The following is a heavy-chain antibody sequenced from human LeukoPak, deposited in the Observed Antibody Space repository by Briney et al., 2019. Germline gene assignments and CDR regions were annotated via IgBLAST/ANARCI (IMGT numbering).Heavy chain of an antibody. D-gene: IGHD5-18*01. Sequence: PGGSLRLCCAASGFTFSSYEMNWVRQAAGKGLEWVSYISSSGGTIYYADAVKGRFTISRDNAKNSLYLQMNSLRAEDTAVYYCASSGYSYGYVGWFDPWGQGTLVTVSS. J-gene: IGHJ5*02. CDR3: ASSGYSYGYVGWFDP. V-gene: IGHV3-48*03. CDR2: ISSSGGTI. CDR1: GFTFSSYE.